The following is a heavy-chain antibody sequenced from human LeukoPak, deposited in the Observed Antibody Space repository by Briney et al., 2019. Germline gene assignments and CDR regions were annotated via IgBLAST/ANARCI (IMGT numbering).Heavy chain of an antibody. V-gene: IGHV3-48*02. CDR2: ISSSSSTI. Sequence: GGSLGLSCAASGFIFSNYGMNWVRQAPGKGLEWVSYISSSSSTIYYADSVKGRFTVSRDNAKNSLYLQMISLRDEDTAVYYCARGEGDYWGQGTLVTVSS. J-gene: IGHJ4*02. D-gene: IGHD1-26*01. CDR1: GFIFSNYG. CDR3: ARGEGDY.